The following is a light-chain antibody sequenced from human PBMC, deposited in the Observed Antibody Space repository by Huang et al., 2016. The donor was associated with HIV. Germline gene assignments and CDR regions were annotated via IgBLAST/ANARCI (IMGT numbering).Light chain of an antibody. J-gene: IGKJ1*01. CDR2: GAS. CDR3: LQSFTFPWT. CDR1: QDIRHD. Sequence: AIQMTQSPSSLSASVGDTVTITCRASQDIRHDMAWYPHRPGKVPKLLIYGASSLQIGAPSRFSGSGSGIDFTLTISGLQPEDFSTYYCLQSFTFPWTFGQGTRVEIK. V-gene: IGKV1-6*01.